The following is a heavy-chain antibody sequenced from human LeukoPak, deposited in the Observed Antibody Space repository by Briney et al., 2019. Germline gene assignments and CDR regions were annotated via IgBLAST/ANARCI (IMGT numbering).Heavy chain of an antibody. CDR1: GYTFIGYN. CDR2: INPNSGGT. J-gene: IGHJ4*02. CDR3: ARGRTYYYGSGSYNLIDY. Sequence: ASVKVSCKASGYTFIGYNMQWVRQAPGQGLEWMGWINPNSGGTNYAQKFQGRVTMTRDTSISTAYMELSRLRSDDTAVYYCARGRTYYYGSGSYNLIDYWGQGTLVTVSS. D-gene: IGHD3-10*01. V-gene: IGHV1-2*02.